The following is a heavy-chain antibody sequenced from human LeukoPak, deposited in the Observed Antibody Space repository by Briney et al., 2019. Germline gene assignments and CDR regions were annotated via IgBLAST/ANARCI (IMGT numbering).Heavy chain of an antibody. V-gene: IGHV1-8*01. CDR3: VRLRFLEWLLDGMDV. J-gene: IGHJ6*02. CDR2: MNPNSGNT. D-gene: IGHD3-3*01. Sequence: ASVKVSCKASGYTFTSYDINWVRQATGQGLEWMGWMNPNSGNTGYAQKFQGRVTMTRNTSISTAYMELSSLRSEDTAVYYCVRLRFLEWLLDGMDVWGQGTTVTVSS. CDR1: GYTFTSYD.